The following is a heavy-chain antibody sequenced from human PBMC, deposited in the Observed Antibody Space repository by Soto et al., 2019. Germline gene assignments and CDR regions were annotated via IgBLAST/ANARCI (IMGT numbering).Heavy chain of an antibody. J-gene: IGHJ6*02. CDR2: IKQDGSEE. Sequence: EVQLVESGGGLVQPGGSLRLSCVDSGFTFSSYWMSWVRQARVKGLEWVGNIKQDGSEENYVDSVKGRFTISRDNAKNSMYLQMNSLRAEVTAVYYCARIAASGRGWDVWGQGTTVVFSS. CDR3: ARIAASGRGWDV. CDR1: GFTFSSYW. D-gene: IGHD6-13*01. V-gene: IGHV3-7*01.